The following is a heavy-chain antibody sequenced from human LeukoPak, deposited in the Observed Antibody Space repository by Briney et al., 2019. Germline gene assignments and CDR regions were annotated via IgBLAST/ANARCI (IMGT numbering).Heavy chain of an antibody. D-gene: IGHD3-22*01. CDR2: ISSSSSTI. CDR3: AREYYYDSSGII. J-gene: IGHJ4*02. CDR1: GFTFSSYS. Sequence: PGGSLRLSCAASGFTFSSYSMNWVRQAPGKGLEWVSYISSSSSTIYYADSVKGRFTLSRGNAKNSLYLQMNSLRAEDTAVYYCAREYYYDSSGIIWGQGTLVTVSS. V-gene: IGHV3-48*01.